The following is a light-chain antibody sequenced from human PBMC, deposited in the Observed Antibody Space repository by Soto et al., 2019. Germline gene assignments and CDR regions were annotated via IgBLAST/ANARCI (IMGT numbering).Light chain of an antibody. Sequence: EVVMTQSPATLSVSPGNTVTLSCRANQTITSNLAWYQQKPGQAPRLLIYGASTRATGIPVRFSGSGSETDFTLTISSLQSEDFAVYYCQQYNNWPPITFGQGTRLEIK. J-gene: IGKJ5*01. V-gene: IGKV3-15*01. CDR2: GAS. CDR1: QTITSN. CDR3: QQYNNWPPIT.